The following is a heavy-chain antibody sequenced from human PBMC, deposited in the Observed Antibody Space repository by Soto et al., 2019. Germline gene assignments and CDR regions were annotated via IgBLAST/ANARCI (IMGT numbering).Heavy chain of an antibody. D-gene: IGHD6-6*01. CDR1: GGTFGSYT. V-gene: IGHV1-69*08. Sequence: QVQVVQSGAEVKKPGSSVKVSCKASGGTFGSYTVNWVRQAPGQGLEWMGRIIPIVGTINYSQNFHGRVTITADTSTSTAYMELTSLRSEDTAVYFCACGYSSSSELWGQGTLVTVSS. CDR3: ACGYSSSSEL. J-gene: IGHJ4*02. CDR2: IIPIVGTI.